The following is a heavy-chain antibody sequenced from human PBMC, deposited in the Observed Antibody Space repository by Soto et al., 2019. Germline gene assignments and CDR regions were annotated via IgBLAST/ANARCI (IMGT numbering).Heavy chain of an antibody. CDR2: ISSSSSYI. Sequence: SGGSLRLSCAASGFTFSSYSMNWVRQAPGKGLEWVSSISSSSSYIYYADSVKGRFTISRYNAKNALYLQMNSLRAEDTAVYYCARDPGSSSSPFDYWGQGTLVTVSS. CDR3: ARDPGSSSSPFDY. D-gene: IGHD6-6*01. J-gene: IGHJ4*02. V-gene: IGHV3-21*01. CDR1: GFTFSSYS.